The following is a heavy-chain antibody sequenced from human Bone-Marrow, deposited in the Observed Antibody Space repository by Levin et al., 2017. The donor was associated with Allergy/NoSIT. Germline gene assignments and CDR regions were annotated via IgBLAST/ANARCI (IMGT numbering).Heavy chain of an antibody. Sequence: GGSLRLYCVDSGVTFTTHSMNWVRQAPGKGLEWIAYISWTSNTIYYADSLKGRVTISRDNAKNSLYLRINSLRAEDTGVYYCARDNPRNYFDFWGQGTHVTVSS. CDR2: ISWTSNTI. V-gene: IGHV3-48*01. J-gene: IGHJ4*02. CDR1: GVTFTTHS. CDR3: ARDNPRNYFDF.